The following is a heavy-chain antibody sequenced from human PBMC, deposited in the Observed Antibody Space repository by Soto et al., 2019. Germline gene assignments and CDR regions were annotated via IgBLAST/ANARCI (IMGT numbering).Heavy chain of an antibody. Sequence: SETLSLTCTVSGGSITSSYWSWIRRPPGKGLEWIAYIYDTGISGYTPSTSYNPSLKSRVTMSVGTSKSQFSLKLTSATAADTAVYYCARGEDAFFYYGLDVWGQGITVTVSS. CDR2: IYDTGISGYTPST. J-gene: IGHJ6*02. CDR3: ARGEDAFFYYGLDV. V-gene: IGHV4-59*01. CDR1: GGSITSSY.